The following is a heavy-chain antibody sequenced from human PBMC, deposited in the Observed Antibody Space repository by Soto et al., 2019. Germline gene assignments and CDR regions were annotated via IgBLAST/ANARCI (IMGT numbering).Heavy chain of an antibody. CDR2: IYPGDSDT. J-gene: IGHJ6*02. V-gene: IGHV5-51*01. Sequence: PGESLKISCKGSGYSFTSYWIGWVRQMPGKGLEWMGIIYPGDSDTGYSPSFQGQVTISADKSISTAYLQWSSLKASDTAMYYCARHERAGLGIPPYYYYYGMDVWGQGTTVTVPS. D-gene: IGHD3-16*01. CDR1: GYSFTSYW. CDR3: ARHERAGLGIPPYYYYYGMDV.